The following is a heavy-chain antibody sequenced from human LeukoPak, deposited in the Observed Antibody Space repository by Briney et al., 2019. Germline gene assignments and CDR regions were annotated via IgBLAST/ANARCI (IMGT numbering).Heavy chain of an antibody. CDR1: GFTFSSYW. Sequence: GGSLRLSCAASGFTFSSYWMHWVRQAPGKGLVWVSRINSDGNNTNYADSVKGRFTISRDNAKNTLYLQMNSLRAEDTAVYYCASRSTRNYYYYGMDVWGQGTTVTVSS. CDR2: INSDGNNT. V-gene: IGHV3-74*01. CDR3: ASRSTRNYYYYGMDV. D-gene: IGHD2-2*01. J-gene: IGHJ6*02.